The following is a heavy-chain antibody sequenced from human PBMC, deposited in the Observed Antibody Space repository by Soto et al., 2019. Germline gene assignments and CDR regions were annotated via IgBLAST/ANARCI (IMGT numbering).Heavy chain of an antibody. J-gene: IGHJ5*02. CDR3: AHRTTTVTWWFDP. V-gene: IGHV2-5*02. Sequence: QITLKESGPPLVKPTQTLTLTCTFSGFSLTTRGVGVGWIRQPPGKPLEWLALIYWDDDTRYSPSLKSRLAITKDTSKNPVVLTMSNIAPADTGTYFCAHRTTTVTWWFDPWGQGTLVTVSS. CDR1: GFSLTTRGVG. D-gene: IGHD4-17*01. CDR2: IYWDDDT.